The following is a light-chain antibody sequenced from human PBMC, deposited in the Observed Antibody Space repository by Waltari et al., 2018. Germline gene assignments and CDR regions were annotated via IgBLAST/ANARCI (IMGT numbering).Light chain of an antibody. Sequence: DIQMTQSPSTLSASVGDRVTITCRASQCITNYLNWYQQKPGKAPKLLIYNASSLQSGVPSRFSSSGSGTEFTLTISSLQPDDFATYYCQQDNSNSPTFGQGTRVEIK. CDR1: QCITNY. J-gene: IGKJ1*01. CDR3: QQDNSNSPT. CDR2: NAS. V-gene: IGKV1-39*01.